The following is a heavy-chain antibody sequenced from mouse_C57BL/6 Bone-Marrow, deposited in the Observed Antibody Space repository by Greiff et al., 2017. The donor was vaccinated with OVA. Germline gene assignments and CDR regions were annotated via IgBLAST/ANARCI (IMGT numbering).Heavy chain of an antibody. J-gene: IGHJ1*03. D-gene: IGHD2-5*01. CDR3: ARHESYYSNYGYFDV. CDR2: ISGGGGNT. V-gene: IGHV5-9*01. CDR1: GFTFSSYT. Sequence: EVMLVESGGGLVKPGGSLKLSCAASGFTFSSYTMSWVRQTPEKRLEWVATISGGGGNTYYPDSVKGRFTISRDNAKNTLYLQMSSLRSEDTALYYCARHESYYSNYGYFDVWGTGTTVTVSS.